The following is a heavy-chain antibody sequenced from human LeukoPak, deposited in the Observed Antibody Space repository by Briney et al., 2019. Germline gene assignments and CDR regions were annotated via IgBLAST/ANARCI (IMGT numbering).Heavy chain of an antibody. CDR1: GGSISSGSYY. CDR3: ARESVGAAAGTLDY. D-gene: IGHD6-13*01. J-gene: IGHJ4*02. V-gene: IGHV4-61*02. CDR2: IYTSGST. Sequence: PSGTLSLTCTVSGGSISSGSYYWSWIRQPAGKGLEWIGRIYTSGSTNYNPSLKSRVTISVDTSKNQFSLKLSSVTAADTAVYYCARESVGAAAGTLDYWGQGTLVTVSS.